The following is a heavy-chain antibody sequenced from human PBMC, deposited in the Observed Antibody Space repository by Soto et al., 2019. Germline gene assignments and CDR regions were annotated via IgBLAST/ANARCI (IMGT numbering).Heavy chain of an antibody. CDR3: AKVLPYCSSTSCSGY. Sequence: EVQLLESGGGLVQSGGSLRLSCAASGFTFSSYAMSWVRQAPGKGREWVSAIGGSGGSTYYADSVKGRFTISRDNSKNTLYLQMNSLRAEDTAVYYCAKVLPYCSSTSCSGYWGQGTLVTVSS. D-gene: IGHD2-2*01. CDR1: GFTFSSYA. J-gene: IGHJ4*02. CDR2: IGGSGGST. V-gene: IGHV3-23*01.